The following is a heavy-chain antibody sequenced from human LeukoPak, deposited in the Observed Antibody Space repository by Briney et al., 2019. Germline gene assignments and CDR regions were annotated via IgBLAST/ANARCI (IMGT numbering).Heavy chain of an antibody. J-gene: IGHJ4*02. CDR3: ARDSRSYYDSRGYYGTFDY. CDR2: IYYSGST. V-gene: IGHV4-59*01. D-gene: IGHD3-22*01. Sequence: PSETLSLTCTVSGGSITSYYWSWIRQPPGKGLEWIGYIYYSGSTNYSPSLKSRVTISVDTSKNQFSLKLSSVTAADTGVYYCARDSRSYYDSRGYYGTFDYWGQGTLVTVSS. CDR1: GGSITSYY.